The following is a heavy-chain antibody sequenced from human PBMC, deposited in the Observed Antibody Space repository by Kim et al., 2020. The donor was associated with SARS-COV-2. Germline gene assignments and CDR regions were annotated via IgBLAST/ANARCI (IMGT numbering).Heavy chain of an antibody. CDR3: ARGPARKMPLDY. D-gene: IGHD2-2*01. J-gene: IGHJ4*02. Sequence: SENLSLTCTVSGGSINGYYWSWIRQPAGSGLEWLGRIYTTGSTDYNPSLKSRVSMSVDTSKNQFSLKLTSLTAADTAVYYCARGPARKMPLDYWGQGTLVTVSS. CDR1: GGSINGYY. CDR2: IYTTGST. V-gene: IGHV4-4*07.